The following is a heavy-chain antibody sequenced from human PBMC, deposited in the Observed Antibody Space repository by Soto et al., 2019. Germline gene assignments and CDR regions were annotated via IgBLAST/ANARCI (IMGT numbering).Heavy chain of an antibody. J-gene: IGHJ3*02. V-gene: IGHV1-69*01. Sequence: QVQLVQSGAEVKKPGSSVKVSCKASGGTFSSYAISWVRQAPGQGLVWMGGIIPIFGTANYAQKFQGRDTITADESTSTAYMELSSLRSEDTAVYYCAREGPYTYNWNSRGFDILGQGPMGTVSS. D-gene: IGHD1-7*01. CDR2: IIPIFGTA. CDR1: GGTFSSYA. CDR3: AREGPYTYNWNSRGFDI.